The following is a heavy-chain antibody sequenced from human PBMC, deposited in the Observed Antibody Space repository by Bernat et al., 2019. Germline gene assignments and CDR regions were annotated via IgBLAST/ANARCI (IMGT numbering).Heavy chain of an antibody. J-gene: IGHJ3*02. CDR2: ISGSGDDT. CDR1: GFTFSNNA. CDR3: ARDLRGEQLPCDLDN. D-gene: IGHD2-2*01. Sequence: EVQLLESGGTLVQPGGSLRLSCAASGFTFSNNAMNWVRQAPGKGLEWVSGISGSGDDTYNADSVKGRFTISRDNSKNTLYLQMNSLRAEDTAVYYCARDLRGEQLPCDLDNWGQGTMVTVSS. V-gene: IGHV3-23*01.